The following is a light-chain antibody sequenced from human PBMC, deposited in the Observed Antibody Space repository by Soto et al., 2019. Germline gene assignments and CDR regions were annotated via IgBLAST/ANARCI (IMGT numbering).Light chain of an antibody. CDR1: SRDSGTYDY. J-gene: IGLJ3*02. CDR3: SLFTTSGSHVV. V-gene: IGLV2-14*03. Sequence: QSALTQPASVSGSPGQSITISCTGTSRDSGTYDYVSWHQQHPGKAPKLIIYDVAHRPSGVSPRFSGSKSGDTASLTISGLQAEDEADYYCSLFTTSGSHVVFGGGTQLTVL. CDR2: DVA.